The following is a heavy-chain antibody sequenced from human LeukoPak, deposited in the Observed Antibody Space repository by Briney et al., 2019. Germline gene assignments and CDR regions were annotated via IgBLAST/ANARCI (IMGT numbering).Heavy chain of an antibody. D-gene: IGHD2-2*01. Sequence: SQTLSLTCAISGDSVSSNSVTWNWIRQSPSRGLEWMGRTYYRSTWYNDYAVSVRGRITVNPDTSKNQFSLHLNSVTPEDTAVYYCARRLTQYDCFDPWGQGILVAVSS. V-gene: IGHV6-1*01. CDR3: ARRLTQYDCFDP. CDR1: GDSVSSNSVT. CDR2: TYYRSTWYN. J-gene: IGHJ5*02.